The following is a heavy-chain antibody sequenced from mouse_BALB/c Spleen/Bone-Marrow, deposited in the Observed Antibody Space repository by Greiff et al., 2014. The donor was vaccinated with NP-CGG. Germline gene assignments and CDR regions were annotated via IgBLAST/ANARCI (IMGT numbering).Heavy chain of an antibody. Sequence: DVQLVESGGGLVQPGGSRKLSCAASGFTFSSFGMHWVRQAPEKGLEWVPYISSGSSTIYYADTVKGRFTISRDNPKNTLFLQMTSLRSEDTAMYYCARLRRYYGYFDYWGQGTTLTVSS. D-gene: IGHD1-1*01. CDR2: ISSGSSTI. CDR1: GFTFSSFG. J-gene: IGHJ2*01. V-gene: IGHV5-17*02. CDR3: ARLRRYYGYFDY.